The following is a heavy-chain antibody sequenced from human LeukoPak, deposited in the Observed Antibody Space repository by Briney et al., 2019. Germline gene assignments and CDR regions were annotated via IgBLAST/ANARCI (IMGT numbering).Heavy chain of an antibody. J-gene: IGHJ4*02. CDR2: ITSGFTP. CDR1: GFTFSNYA. D-gene: IGHD2-15*01. CDR3: AKDYSESRVADVFFEY. V-gene: IGHV3-23*01. Sequence: GGSLRLSCVASGFTFSNYAMSWFRQAPGKGLEWVSGITSGFTPHYADSVKGRFTISRDNSKNTFHLQLNSLRAEDTAVYYCAKDYSESRVADVFFEYWGQGTLVTVSS.